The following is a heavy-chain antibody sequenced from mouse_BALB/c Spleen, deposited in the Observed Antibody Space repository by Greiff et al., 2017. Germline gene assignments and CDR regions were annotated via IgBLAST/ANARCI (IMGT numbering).Heavy chain of an antibody. Sequence: VQLQESGAELVKPGASVKLSCKASGYTFTSYWMHWVKQRPGQGLEWIGEINPSNGRTNYNEKFKSKATLTVDKSSSTAYMQLSSLTSEDSAVYYCARGNSYFDYWGQGTTLTVSS. CDR3: ARGNSYFDY. V-gene: IGHV1S81*02. D-gene: IGHD2-1*01. J-gene: IGHJ2*01. CDR1: GYTFTSYW. CDR2: INPSNGRT.